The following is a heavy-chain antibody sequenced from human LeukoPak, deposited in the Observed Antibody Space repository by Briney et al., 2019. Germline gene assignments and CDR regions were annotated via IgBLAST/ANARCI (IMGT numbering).Heavy chain of an antibody. CDR1: GFTFSSYE. Sequence: PGGSLRLSCPASGFTFSSYEMNWVRQAPGKGLECVSYISSSGSTIYYGDSVKVPFTITRDNAKNSMYLKMDSLRAEDTAVYDCAREELSGSYYDYRCHEASVTVAS. CDR2: ISSSGSTI. V-gene: IGHV3-48*03. CDR3: AREELSGSYYDY. D-gene: IGHD1-26*01. J-gene: IGHJ4*01.